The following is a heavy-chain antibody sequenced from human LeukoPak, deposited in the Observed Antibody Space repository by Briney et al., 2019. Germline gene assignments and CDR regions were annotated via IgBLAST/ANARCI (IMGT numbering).Heavy chain of an antibody. D-gene: IGHD1-26*01. CDR1: GYTFTSYD. J-gene: IGHJ4*02. V-gene: IGHV1-8*01. CDR2: MNPNSGNT. CDR3: ARFPRKVGAY. Sequence: ASVKVSCKASGYTFTSYDINWVRQATGQGLEWMGFMNPNSGNTVYAQKFQGRVTMTRNTSISTAYMELSSLRSEDTALYYCARFPRKVGAYWGQGTLVAVSS.